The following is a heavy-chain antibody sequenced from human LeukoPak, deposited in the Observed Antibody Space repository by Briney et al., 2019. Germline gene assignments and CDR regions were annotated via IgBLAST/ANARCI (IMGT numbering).Heavy chain of an antibody. D-gene: IGHD4-17*01. CDR1: GGTFSSYA. CDR2: IIPIFGTA. CDR3: AREGGDYANYYGMDV. Sequence: ASVKVSCKASGGTFSSYAISWVRQAPGQGLEWMGGIIPIFGTANYAQKFQGRVTITADESTSTAYMELSSLRSEDTAVYYCAREGGDYANYYGMDVWGQGTTVTVSS. V-gene: IGHV1-69*13. J-gene: IGHJ6*02.